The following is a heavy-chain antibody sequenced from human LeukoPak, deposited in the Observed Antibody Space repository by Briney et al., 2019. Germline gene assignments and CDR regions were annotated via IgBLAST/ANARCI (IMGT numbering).Heavy chain of an antibody. D-gene: IGHD6-19*01. V-gene: IGHV3-74*01. J-gene: IGHJ6*03. Sequence: PGGSLGLSCAASGFTFSSHWMHWVRQVPGKGLVWVSRITSDGGSTTYADSVKGRFTISRDNAKNTLYLQMNSLRAEDTGVYYCARRNSGWSFIFADSYIDVWGKGTTVAVSS. CDR2: ITSDGGST. CDR3: ARRNSGWSFIFADSYIDV. CDR1: GFTFSSHW.